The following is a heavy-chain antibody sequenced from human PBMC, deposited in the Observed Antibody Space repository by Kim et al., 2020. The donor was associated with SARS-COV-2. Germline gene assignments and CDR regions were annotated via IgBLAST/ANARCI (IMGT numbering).Heavy chain of an antibody. CDR1: GFTFSSYA. V-gene: IGHV3-23*01. D-gene: IGHD3-3*01. J-gene: IGHJ1*01. CDR2: ISGSGGST. Sequence: GGSLRLSCAASGFTFSSYAMSWVRQAPGKGLEWVSAISGSGGSTYYADSVKGRFTISRDNSKNTLYLQMNSLRAEDTAVYYCAKDRIGYYDFWNVRSAEYFQHWGQGTLVTVSS. CDR3: AKDRIGYYDFWNVRSAEYFQH.